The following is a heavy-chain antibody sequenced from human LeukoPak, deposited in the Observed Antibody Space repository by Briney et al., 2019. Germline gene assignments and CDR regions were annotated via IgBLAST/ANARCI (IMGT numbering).Heavy chain of an antibody. CDR1: GFTFSSYA. CDR3: AKAKWLEWDDFDY. Sequence: GGSLRLSCAASGFTFSSYAMSWVRQAPGKGLEWVSAISGSGGSTYYADSVKGRFTISRDNSKNTLYLQMNGLRAEDTTVYYCAKAKWLEWDDFDYWGQGTLVTVSS. J-gene: IGHJ4*02. CDR2: ISGSGGST. D-gene: IGHD6-19*01. V-gene: IGHV3-23*01.